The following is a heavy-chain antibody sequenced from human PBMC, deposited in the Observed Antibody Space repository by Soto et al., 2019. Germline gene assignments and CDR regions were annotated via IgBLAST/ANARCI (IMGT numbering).Heavy chain of an antibody. CDR1: GGTFSSYA. Sequence: ASVKVSFKASGGTFSSYAISWVRQAPGQGLEWMGGINPSGGSTSYAQKFQGRVTMTRDTSTSTVYVELSSLRSEDTAVYYCARGFLEWLFPPPSHNWFDPWGQGTLVTVSS. J-gene: IGHJ5*02. CDR3: ARGFLEWLFPPPSHNWFDP. CDR2: INPSGGST. V-gene: IGHV1-46*01. D-gene: IGHD3-3*01.